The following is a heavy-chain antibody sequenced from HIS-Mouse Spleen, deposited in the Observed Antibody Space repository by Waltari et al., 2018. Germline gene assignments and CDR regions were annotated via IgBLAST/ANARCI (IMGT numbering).Heavy chain of an antibody. D-gene: IGHD1-26*01. CDR2: IYYSGST. Sequence: QVQLQESGPGLLKPSETLSLTCTVSGGSISSYYWSWIRQPPGKGLEWIGYIYYSGSTNYNPSLKSRITISVDTSKNQFSLKLSSVTAADTAVYYCARGLVAAGIFVYWGQGTLVTVSS. J-gene: IGHJ4*02. CDR3: ARGLVAAGIFVY. V-gene: IGHV4-59*01. CDR1: GGSISSYY.